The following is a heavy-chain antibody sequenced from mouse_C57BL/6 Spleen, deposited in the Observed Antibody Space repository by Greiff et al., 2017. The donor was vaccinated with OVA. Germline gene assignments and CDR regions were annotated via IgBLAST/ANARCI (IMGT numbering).Heavy chain of an antibody. CDR3: ARFITTVWYFDV. Sequence: VQLQQPGAELVMPGASVKLSCKASGYTFTSTGCTGQGLEWIGEIDPSDSYTNYNQKFKGKSTLTVDKSSSTAYMQLSSLTSEDSAVYYCARFITTVWYFDVWGTGTTVTVSS. V-gene: IGHV1-69*01. D-gene: IGHD1-2*01. CDR2: IDPSDSYT. J-gene: IGHJ1*03. CDR1: GYTFTSTG.